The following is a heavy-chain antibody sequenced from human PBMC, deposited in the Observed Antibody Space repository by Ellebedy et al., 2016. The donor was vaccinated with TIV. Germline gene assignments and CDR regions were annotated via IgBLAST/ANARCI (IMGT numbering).Heavy chain of an antibody. V-gene: IGHV3-9*01. CDR2: ISWSSGSI. D-gene: IGHD3-22*01. Sequence: SLKISCAASGFTFDDYAMHWVRQAPGKGLEWVSGISWSSGSIGYADSVKGRFTISRDNAKNSLYLQMNSLRAEDTALYLCRASSGYYGHDYWGQGTLVTVSS. J-gene: IGHJ4*02. CDR3: RASSGYYGHDY. CDR1: GFTFDDYA.